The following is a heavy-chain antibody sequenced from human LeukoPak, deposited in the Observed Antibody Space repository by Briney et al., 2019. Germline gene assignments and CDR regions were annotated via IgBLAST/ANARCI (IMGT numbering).Heavy chain of an antibody. CDR1: GYSISSGYY. CDR2: IYHSGST. Sequence: MPSETLSLTCAVSGYSISSGYYWGWIRQPPGKGLEWIGSIYHSGSTYYNPSLKSRVTISVDTSKNQFSLKLSSVTAADTAVHYCARQAQRQTTVTPSRPDGPWGQGTLVTVSS. CDR3: ARQAQRQTTVTPSRPDGP. J-gene: IGHJ5*02. D-gene: IGHD4-17*01. V-gene: IGHV4-38-2*01.